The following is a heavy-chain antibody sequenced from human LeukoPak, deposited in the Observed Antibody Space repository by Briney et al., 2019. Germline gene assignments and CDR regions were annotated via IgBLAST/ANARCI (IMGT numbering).Heavy chain of an antibody. CDR1: GFTLSRHS. V-gene: IGHV3-48*04. D-gene: IGHD4-23*01. J-gene: IGHJ4*02. CDR3: ARDLGLYDYGGNIDY. Sequence: GVSLRLSCAASGFTLSRHSMHWVPQARGKGREWVLYISGSSRTMYYADSVKGRFTISRDNAKNSLYLQMNSLRAEDTAVYYCARDLGLYDYGGNIDYWGQGTLVTVSS. CDR2: ISGSSRTM.